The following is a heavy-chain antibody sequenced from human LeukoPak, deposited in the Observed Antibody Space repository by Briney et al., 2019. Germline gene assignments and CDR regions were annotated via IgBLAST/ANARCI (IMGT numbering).Heavy chain of an antibody. D-gene: IGHD6-13*01. V-gene: IGHV3-23*01. Sequence: GRCLRLSCAASGFSFTSYAMSWVRQAPGKGLGWVSAITGSGGTKYYADSVKGRFTISRDSSKNTLFLQMNSLRAEDTAVYSCAKDLAPFTNSWYAFDYWGRGILVTVSS. CDR1: GFSFTSYA. CDR2: ITGSGGTK. CDR3: AKDLAPFTNSWYAFDY. J-gene: IGHJ4*02.